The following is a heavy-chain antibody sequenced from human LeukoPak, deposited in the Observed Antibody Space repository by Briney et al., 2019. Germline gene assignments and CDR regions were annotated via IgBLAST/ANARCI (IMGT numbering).Heavy chain of an antibody. Sequence: PSETLSLTCTVSGGSISSGGYYWSWIRQPPGKGLEWIGYIYYSGSGSTNYNPSLKSRVSISVDTSKNHFSLKLSSVTAADTAVYYCARRGGHGGSFDYWGQGTLVTVSS. CDR2: IYYSGSGST. D-gene: IGHD4-23*01. CDR1: GGSISSGGYY. J-gene: IGHJ4*02. V-gene: IGHV4-61*03. CDR3: ARRGGHGGSFDY.